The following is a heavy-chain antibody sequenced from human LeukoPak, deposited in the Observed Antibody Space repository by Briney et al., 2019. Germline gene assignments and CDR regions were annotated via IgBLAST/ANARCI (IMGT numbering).Heavy chain of an antibody. CDR1: GFTFTSSA. J-gene: IGHJ4*02. CDR3: AAGSGSGWAVDY. Sequence: SVKVSCKASGFTFTSSAMQWVRQARGQRLEWIGWIVVGSGNTDYAQKFQERVTITRDMSTSTAYMELSSLRSEDTAVYYCAAGSGSGWAVDYWGQGTLVTVSS. CDR2: IVVGSGNT. D-gene: IGHD6-19*01. V-gene: IGHV1-58*02.